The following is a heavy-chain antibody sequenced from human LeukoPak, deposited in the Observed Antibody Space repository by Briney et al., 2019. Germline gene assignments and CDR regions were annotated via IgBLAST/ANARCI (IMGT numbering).Heavy chain of an antibody. CDR2: FSDSGGNT. V-gene: IGHV3-23*01. J-gene: IGHJ4*02. CDR1: GFTFSSYA. D-gene: IGHD4-17*01. Sequence: GGSLRLSCAASGFTFSSYAMSWVRQAPGKGLEWVSAFSDSGGNTYYADSVKGRFTLSRDNSKNTLYLQMNSLRAEDTAVYYCAKEPDYGDYFDYWGQGTLVTVSS. CDR3: AKEPDYGDYFDY.